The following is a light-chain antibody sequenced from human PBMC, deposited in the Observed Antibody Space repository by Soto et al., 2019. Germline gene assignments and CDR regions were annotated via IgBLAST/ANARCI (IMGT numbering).Light chain of an antibody. Sequence: EIVLTQSPGTLSLSPGERGTLSCRASQSVSSSYLAWYQQKPGQAPRLLIYGASSRATGIPDRFSGSGAGTDFTLTISRLEPEDFAVYYCQQYGSSPRRTFGQGTQVEIK. CDR3: QQYGSSPRRT. V-gene: IGKV3-20*01. CDR1: QSVSSSY. CDR2: GAS. J-gene: IGKJ1*01.